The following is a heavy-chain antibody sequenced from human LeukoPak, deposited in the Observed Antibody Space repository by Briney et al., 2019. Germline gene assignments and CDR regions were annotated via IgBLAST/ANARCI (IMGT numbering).Heavy chain of an antibody. J-gene: IGHJ6*04. CDR1: GFTFSSYA. V-gene: IGHV3-30*04. CDR2: ISYDASDE. CDR3: ARQERMDV. Sequence: GGSLRPSCAASGFTFSSYAMHWVRQAPGKGLEWVAVISYDASDEYYADSVKGRFTISRDNSKNTLYLQMNSLRAEDTAVYYCARQERMDVWGKGTTVTVSS.